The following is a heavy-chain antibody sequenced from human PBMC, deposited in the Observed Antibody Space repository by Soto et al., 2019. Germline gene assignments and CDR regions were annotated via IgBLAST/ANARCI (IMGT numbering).Heavy chain of an antibody. CDR2: IFSNDEK. CDR1: GFSLSSAGMG. V-gene: IGHV2-26*01. D-gene: IGHD6-19*01. Sequence: SGPTLVNPTETVTLTRTVPGFSLSSAGMGVSWIRQPPGKALEWLAHIFSNDEKSYSIFLKNRVTISKDTSQSQVVLTMTNMDPVDTATYYCARIWYSSGWYFHYGMDVWGQGTTVTVSS. J-gene: IGHJ6*02. CDR3: ARIWYSSGWYFHYGMDV.